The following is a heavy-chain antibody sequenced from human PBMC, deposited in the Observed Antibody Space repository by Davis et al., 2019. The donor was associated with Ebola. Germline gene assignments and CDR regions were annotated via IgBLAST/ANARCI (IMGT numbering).Heavy chain of an antibody. V-gene: IGHV4-59*01. CDR3: ARGILVYAIPTYYYYMDV. Sequence: MPSETLSLTCTVSGGSISSYYWSWIRQPPGKGLEWIGYIYYSGSTNYNPSLKSRVTISVDTSKNRFSLMLSSVTAADTAVYYCARGILVYAIPTYYYYMDVWGKGTTVTVSS. J-gene: IGHJ6*03. CDR1: GGSISSYY. CDR2: IYYSGST. D-gene: IGHD2-8*01.